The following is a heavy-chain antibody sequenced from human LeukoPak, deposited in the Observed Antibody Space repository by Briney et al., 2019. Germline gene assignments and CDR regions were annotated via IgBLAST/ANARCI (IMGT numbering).Heavy chain of an antibody. Sequence: GASVKVSCKASGYTFTGYYMHWVRQAPGQGLEWMGWINPNGGGTNYAQKFQGRVTMTRDTSISTAYMELSRLRSDDTAVYYCARSVHIVVVTAIGYWGQGTLVTVSS. CDR2: INPNGGGT. D-gene: IGHD2-21*02. V-gene: IGHV1-2*02. J-gene: IGHJ4*02. CDR1: GYTFTGYY. CDR3: ARSVHIVVVTAIGY.